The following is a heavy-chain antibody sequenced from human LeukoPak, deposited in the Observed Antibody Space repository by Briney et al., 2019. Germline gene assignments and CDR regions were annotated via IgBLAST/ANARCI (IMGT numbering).Heavy chain of an antibody. V-gene: IGHV3-30*04. CDR2: ISYDGSNN. CDR3: ARHHRIQLWLLLDY. J-gene: IGHJ4*02. D-gene: IGHD5-18*01. Sequence: AVSLRLSCAASGFTFSSYSMECVRQAPGKGLVWGAVISYDGSNNYYADSVKGRFTISRDNSKNTLYLQMNSLRAEDTAVYYCARHHRIQLWLLLDYWSQGTLVSVSS. CDR1: GFTFSSYS.